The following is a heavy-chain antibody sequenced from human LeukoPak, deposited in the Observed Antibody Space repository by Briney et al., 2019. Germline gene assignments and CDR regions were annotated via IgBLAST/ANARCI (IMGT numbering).Heavy chain of an antibody. Sequence: PGGSLRLSCAASGFTVSSNCMSWVRQAPGKGLEWVSVIYSGGSTYYSDSVKGRFTISRDNSKNTLYLQMNSLRAEDTAVYYCARNDILTGYYYGMDVWGQGTTVTVSS. CDR2: IYSGGST. J-gene: IGHJ6*02. CDR3: ARNDILTGYYYGMDV. V-gene: IGHV3-66*01. CDR1: GFTVSSNC. D-gene: IGHD3-9*01.